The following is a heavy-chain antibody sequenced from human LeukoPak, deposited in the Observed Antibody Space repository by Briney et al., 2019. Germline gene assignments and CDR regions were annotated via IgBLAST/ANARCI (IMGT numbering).Heavy chain of an antibody. CDR1: GFTFSSYA. J-gene: IGHJ4*02. Sequence: GKSLRLSRAASGFTFSSYAMHWVRQSPGKGLEWVAVISYDGIYKYYADSVQDRFNISRDNSKNILYLQMNSLRREDTALYYCAKGEVAVVAASPEYWGQGTLVTVSS. CDR3: AKGEVAVVAASPEY. CDR2: ISYDGIYK. V-gene: IGHV3-30*18. D-gene: IGHD2-15*01.